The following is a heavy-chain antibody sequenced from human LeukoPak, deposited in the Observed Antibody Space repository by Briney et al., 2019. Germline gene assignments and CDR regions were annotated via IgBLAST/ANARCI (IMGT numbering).Heavy chain of an antibody. CDR3: ARGGEYSSGWFRFDP. D-gene: IGHD6-19*01. CDR2: MNPNSGNT. CDR1: GYTFTGYY. Sequence: ASVKVSCKTSGYTFTGYYMHWVRQAPGQGLEWMGWMNPNSGNTGYAQKFQGRVTMTRNTSISTAYMELSSLRSEDTAVYYCARGGEYSSGWFRFDPWGQGTLVTVSS. J-gene: IGHJ5*02. V-gene: IGHV1-8*02.